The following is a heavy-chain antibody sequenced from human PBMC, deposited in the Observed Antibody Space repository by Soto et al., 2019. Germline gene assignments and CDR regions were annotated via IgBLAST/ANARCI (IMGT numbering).Heavy chain of an antibody. CDR2: SNHSGST. V-gene: IGHV4-34*01. J-gene: IGHJ3*02. D-gene: IGHD6-13*01. CDR1: GGSFSGYY. Sequence: QVQLQQWGAGLVKPSETLSLTCAVYGGSFSGYYCCWIRQPPGKGLEWIGESNHSGSTNYNPSLKSRVTISVDTSKNQFSVTLSSVTVADTAVYYCVRGRDMYSSSRDAFDIWGQGTMVTVSS. CDR3: VRGRDMYSSSRDAFDI.